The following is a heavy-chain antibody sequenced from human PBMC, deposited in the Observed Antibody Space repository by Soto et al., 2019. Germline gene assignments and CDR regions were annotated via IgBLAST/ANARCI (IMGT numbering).Heavy chain of an antibody. V-gene: IGHV3-23*01. D-gene: IGHD6-13*01. CDR3: ARVAPEYSSTPRRFDF. CDR1: GFTFGIYA. Sequence: EVQLLESGGGLVQPGGSLRLSCAASGFTFGIYAMSWVRQAPGKGLEWVSSISGSGGSIYYAHSVEGRFTISRDKTKNTLDLQMNSLRAEDTAVYHCARVAPEYSSTPRRFDFWGQGTLVTVSS. CDR2: ISGSGGSI. J-gene: IGHJ4*02.